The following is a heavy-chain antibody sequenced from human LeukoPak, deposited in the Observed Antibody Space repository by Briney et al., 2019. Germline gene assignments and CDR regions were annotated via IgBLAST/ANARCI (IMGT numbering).Heavy chain of an antibody. D-gene: IGHD4-17*01. J-gene: IGHJ4*02. CDR1: GFTFSNNA. V-gene: IGHV3-23*01. Sequence: GGSLRLSCAASGFTFSNNAMSWVRQAPGKGLEWVSTVSGSGGDTYYADSVKGRFTISRDNSKNTLYLQMNSLRAEDTAVYYCAVTTVTNTGDYWGQGTLVTVSS. CDR3: AVTTVTNTGDY. CDR2: VSGSGGDT.